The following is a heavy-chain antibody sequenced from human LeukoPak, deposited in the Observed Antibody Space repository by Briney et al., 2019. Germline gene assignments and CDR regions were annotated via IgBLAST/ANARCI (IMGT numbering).Heavy chain of an antibody. CDR1: GFTFSSYA. CDR3: ARDGSIWSENYYYYGMDV. CDR2: ISYDGSNK. V-gene: IGHV3-30*04. D-gene: IGHD3-10*01. Sequence: GGSLRLSCAASGFTFSSYAMHWVRQAPGKGLEWVAAISYDGSNKYYADSVKGRFTISRDNSKNTLYLQMNSLRAEDTAVYYCARDGSIWSENYYYYGMDVWGQGTTVTVSS. J-gene: IGHJ6*02.